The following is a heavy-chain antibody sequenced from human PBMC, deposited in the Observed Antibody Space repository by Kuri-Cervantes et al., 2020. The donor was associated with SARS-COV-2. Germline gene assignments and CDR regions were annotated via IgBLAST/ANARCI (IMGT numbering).Heavy chain of an antibody. Sequence: SETLSLTSTVSGGSISSYYWSWIRQPPGKGLEWIGYIYYSGSTNYNPSLKSRVTISVDTSKNQFSLKLSSVTAADQVVYYCAREGYCSGGSCFDYWGQGTLVTVSS. J-gene: IGHJ4*02. D-gene: IGHD2-15*01. CDR2: IYYSGST. CDR1: GGSISSYY. V-gene: IGHV4-59*01. CDR3: AREGYCSGGSCFDY.